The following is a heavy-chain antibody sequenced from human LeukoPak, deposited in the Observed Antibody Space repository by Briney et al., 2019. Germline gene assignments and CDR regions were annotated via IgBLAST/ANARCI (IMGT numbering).Heavy chain of an antibody. J-gene: IGHJ4*02. CDR2: LYSGGST. D-gene: IGHD3-22*01. V-gene: IGHV3-53*01. CDR3: ARDPGYNDSA. CDR1: GFTVSSNY. Sequence: GGSLRLSCAASGFTVSSNYMSWVRQAPGKGLEWVSVLYSGGSTYYADSVKGRFTISRDNSKNTLYLQMNSLRADDTAVYYCARDPGYNDSAWGQGTLVTVSS.